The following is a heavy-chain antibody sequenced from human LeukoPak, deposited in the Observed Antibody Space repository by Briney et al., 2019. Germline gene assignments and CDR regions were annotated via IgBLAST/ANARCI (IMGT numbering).Heavy chain of an antibody. J-gene: IGHJ4*02. CDR3: ARGDSSGYSAFDY. Sequence: ASVKISCNTSGYIFNSYAIHWVRQAPGQRLEWMGWSNAGHGNTKYSEDFQGRVTPTRDTSATTAYMELTGLRSEDTAVYYCARGDSSGYSAFDYWGQGTLVTVSS. D-gene: IGHD3-22*01. V-gene: IGHV1-3*02. CDR2: SNAGHGNT. CDR1: GYIFNSYA.